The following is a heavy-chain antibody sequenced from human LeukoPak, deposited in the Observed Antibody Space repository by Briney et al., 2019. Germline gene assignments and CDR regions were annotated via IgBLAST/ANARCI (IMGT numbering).Heavy chain of an antibody. CDR1: GFTFSSYW. CDR2: IKQDGSEK. Sequence: PGGSLRLSCAASGFTFSSYWMSWVRQAPGKGLEWVANIKQDGSEKYYVDSVKGRFTISRDNAKNSLYLQMNSLRAEDTAVYYCARVDLTIFGVVIPYYYYHMDVWGKGTTVTVSS. V-gene: IGHV3-7*01. J-gene: IGHJ6*03. CDR3: ARVDLTIFGVVIPYYYYHMDV. D-gene: IGHD3-3*01.